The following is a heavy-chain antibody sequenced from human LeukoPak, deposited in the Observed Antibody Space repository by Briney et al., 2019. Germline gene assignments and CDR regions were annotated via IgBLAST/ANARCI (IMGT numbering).Heavy chain of an antibody. CDR1: GFTFSSNW. D-gene: IGHD1-26*01. CDR2: INEDGSTT. CDR3: VRDLGGRSGH. V-gene: IGHV3-74*01. Sequence: GGSLRLSCAAFGFTFSSNWMHWVRQASGKGLVWVSRINEDGSTTNYADSVKGRSTIFRDNAKNTLYLQMNSLRAEDTAVYYCVRDLGGRSGHWGQGTLVTVSS. J-gene: IGHJ4*02.